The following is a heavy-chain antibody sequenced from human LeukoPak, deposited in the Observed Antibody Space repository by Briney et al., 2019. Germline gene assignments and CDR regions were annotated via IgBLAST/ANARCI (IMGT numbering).Heavy chain of an antibody. J-gene: IGHJ3*02. Sequence: ASVKVSCKASGYTFTGYYIQWVRQAPGQGLEWMGWINPNSGGTNYAQRFQGRVTMTRDTSISTAYMELSRLRSDDTAVYYCARQSGSPRDAFDIWDQGTMVTVSS. V-gene: IGHV1-2*02. CDR2: INPNSGGT. CDR3: ARQSGSPRDAFDI. CDR1: GYTFTGYY.